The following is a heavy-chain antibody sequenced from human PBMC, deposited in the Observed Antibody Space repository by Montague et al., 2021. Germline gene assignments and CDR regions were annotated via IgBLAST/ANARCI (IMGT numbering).Heavy chain of an antibody. V-gene: IGHV4-59*09. CDR3: ARGGGDSADYYYYAMDV. D-gene: IGHD2-21*02. J-gene: IGHJ6*02. CDR2: GST. Sequence: GSTNCNTCLKSRVTLSIDTSKNQFSLKLTSVTAADTAVYYCARGGGDSADYYYYAMDVWGQGTTVTVSS.